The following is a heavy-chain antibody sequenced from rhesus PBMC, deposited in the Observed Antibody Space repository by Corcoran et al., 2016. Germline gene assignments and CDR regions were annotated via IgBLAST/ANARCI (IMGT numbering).Heavy chain of an antibody. CDR2: ISCSGST. V-gene: IGHV4-122*01. CDR3: ARPPYYYDSGYYDY. J-gene: IGHJ4*01. Sequence: QVQLQESGPGLVKPSETLSLTCAVSGGSISSSYYYWSWIRQAPGKGPEWIGYISCSGSTSYHPPLKSRVTISRDTSKNQFSLKLSSVTAADTAVYYCARPPYYYDSGYYDYWGQGVLVTVSS. D-gene: IGHD3-28*01. CDR1: GGSISSSYYY.